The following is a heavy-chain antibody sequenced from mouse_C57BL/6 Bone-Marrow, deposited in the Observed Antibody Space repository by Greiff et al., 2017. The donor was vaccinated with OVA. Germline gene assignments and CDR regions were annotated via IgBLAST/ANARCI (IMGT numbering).Heavy chain of an antibody. CDR1: GYTFTSYW. D-gene: IGHD1-1*01. Sequence: QVQLQQPGTELVKPGASVKLSCKASGYTFTSYWMHWVKQRPGQGLEWIGNINPSNGGTNYNEKFKSEATLTVDKSSSTAYMQLSSLTSEDSAVYYCARGGGYYYGSRAWFAYWGQGTLVTVSA. J-gene: IGHJ3*01. CDR2: INPSNGGT. V-gene: IGHV1-53*01. CDR3: ARGGGYYYGSRAWFAY.